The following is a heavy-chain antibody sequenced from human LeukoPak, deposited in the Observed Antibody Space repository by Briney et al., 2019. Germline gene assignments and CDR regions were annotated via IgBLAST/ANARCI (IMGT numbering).Heavy chain of an antibody. CDR2: ISWNSGSI. D-gene: IGHD6-13*01. J-gene: IGHJ4*02. CDR1: GFTFDDYA. CDR3: AKGRSSSWSFDY. Sequence: GRSLRLSCAASGFTFDDYAMHWVRQAPGEGLEWVSGISWNSGSIGYADSVKGRFTISRDNAKNSLYLQMNSLRAEDTALYYCAKGRSSSWSFDYWGQGTLVTVSS. V-gene: IGHV3-9*01.